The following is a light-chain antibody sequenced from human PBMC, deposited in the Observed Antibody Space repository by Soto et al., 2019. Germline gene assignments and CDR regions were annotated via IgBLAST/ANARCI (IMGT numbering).Light chain of an antibody. CDR2: DVS. Sequence: AIQLTQSPSSLSASVGDRVAITCRVNQGIATTLAWYQQKPGKAPKLLISDVSSLEDGVPSRFSGSGSGTDFILSINGLRPEDFATYYCQQFKTFPFTFGGGTTVDIK. V-gene: IGKV1-13*02. J-gene: IGKJ4*01. CDR3: QQFKTFPFT. CDR1: QGIATT.